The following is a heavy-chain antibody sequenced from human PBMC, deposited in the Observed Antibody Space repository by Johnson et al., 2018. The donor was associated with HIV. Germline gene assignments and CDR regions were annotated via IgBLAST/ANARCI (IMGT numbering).Heavy chain of an antibody. J-gene: IGHJ3*02. CDR2: INYSGGSA. D-gene: IGHD4-23*01. Sequence: VQLVESGGGLARPGGSLRLFCTASGFNFDDYGMSWVRQIPGKGLEWVSGINYSGGSAAYAESVKGRFTISRDNAKNFLSLQMRSLRVEYTALDYCAGERQEYGGNLNDAFDIWGQGTMVTVSA. V-gene: IGHV3-20*04. CDR1: GFNFDDYG. CDR3: AGERQEYGGNLNDAFDI.